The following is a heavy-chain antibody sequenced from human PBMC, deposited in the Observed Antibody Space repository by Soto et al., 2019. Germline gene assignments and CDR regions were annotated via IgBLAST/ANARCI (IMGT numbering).Heavy chain of an antibody. D-gene: IGHD3-22*01. V-gene: IGHV3-30*04. J-gene: IGHJ1*01. Sequence: QAQLVESGGDVVQPGRSLRLSCAASGFTFSSYVFHWVRQTPGKGLEWVGLISHDGKNKQYADSVKDRFTISRDDSRSELHVEMSSLRVEKTALYYCAREDESSGYAGTFHHWGQGTLVTVSP. CDR3: AREDESSGYAGTFHH. CDR2: ISHDGKNK. CDR1: GFTFSSYV.